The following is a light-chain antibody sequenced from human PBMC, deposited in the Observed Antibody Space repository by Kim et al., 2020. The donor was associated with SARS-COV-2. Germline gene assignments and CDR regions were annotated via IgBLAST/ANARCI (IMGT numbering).Light chain of an antibody. CDR2: GAS. Sequence: EIVLTQSPGTLSLSPGERATFSCRASQSVSNNYLAWYQQKPGQTPRLLIYGASSRPTGIPDRFSGSGSGTDFTLTISRLEPEDFAVYYCQQYGNSPGITFGQGTRLEIK. CDR3: QQYGNSPGIT. CDR1: QSVSNNY. V-gene: IGKV3-20*01. J-gene: IGKJ5*01.